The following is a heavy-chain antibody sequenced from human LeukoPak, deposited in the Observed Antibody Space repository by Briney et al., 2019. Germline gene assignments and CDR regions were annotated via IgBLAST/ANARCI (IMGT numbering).Heavy chain of an antibody. CDR1: GFTFTSYA. V-gene: IGHV3-9*01. CDR3: AKDLGPGSMATSPGFDY. Sequence: PGGSLRLSCAASGFTFTSYAMHWVRQAPGKGLEWVSGISWNSGSMGYADSVKGRFTISRDNAKTSLYLQMNGLRAEDTALYYCAKDLGPGSMATSPGFDYWGQGTLVTVSS. CDR2: ISWNSGSM. J-gene: IGHJ4*02. D-gene: IGHD5-24*01.